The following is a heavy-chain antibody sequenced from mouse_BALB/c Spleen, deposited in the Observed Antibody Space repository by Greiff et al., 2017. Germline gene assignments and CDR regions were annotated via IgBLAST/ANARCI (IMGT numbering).Heavy chain of an antibody. CDR3: ARGLYYGNPWYFDV. CDR1: GFTFSSYA. CDR2: ISSGGST. J-gene: IGHJ1*01. Sequence: EVKVVESGGGLVKPGGSLKLSCAASGFTFSSYAMSWVRQTPEKRLEWVASISSGGSTYYPDSVKGRFTISRDNARNILYLQMSSLRSEDTAMYYCARGLYYGNPWYFDVWGAGTTVTVSS. D-gene: IGHD2-1*01. V-gene: IGHV5-6-5*01.